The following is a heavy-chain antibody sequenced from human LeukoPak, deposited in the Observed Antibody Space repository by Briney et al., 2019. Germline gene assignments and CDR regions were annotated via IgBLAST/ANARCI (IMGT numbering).Heavy chain of an antibody. J-gene: IGHJ4*02. Sequence: SETLSLTCTVSGYSISSGYYWGWIRPPPGKGLEWIGSIYHSGSTYYNPSLKRRVTISVDTSKNQFSLKLSSVTAADTAVYYCARDPGDILTGYPKYFDYWGQGTLVTVSS. CDR1: GYSISSGYY. CDR3: ARDPGDILTGYPKYFDY. D-gene: IGHD3-9*01. CDR2: IYHSGST. V-gene: IGHV4-38-2*02.